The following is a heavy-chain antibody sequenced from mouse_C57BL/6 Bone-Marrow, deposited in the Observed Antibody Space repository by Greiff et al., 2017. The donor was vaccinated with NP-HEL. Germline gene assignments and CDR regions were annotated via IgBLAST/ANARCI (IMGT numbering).Heavy chain of an antibody. CDR2: INYDGSST. CDR3: ARGGDLLWYLDY. D-gene: IGHD2-1*01. V-gene: IGHV5-16*01. J-gene: IGHJ2*01. CDR1: GFTFSDYY. Sequence: EVHLVESEGGLVQPGSSMKLSCTASGFTFSDYYMAWVRQVPEKGLEWVANINYDGSSTYYLDSLKSRFIISRDNAKNILYLQMSSLKSEDTATYYCARGGDLLWYLDYWGQGTTLTVSS.